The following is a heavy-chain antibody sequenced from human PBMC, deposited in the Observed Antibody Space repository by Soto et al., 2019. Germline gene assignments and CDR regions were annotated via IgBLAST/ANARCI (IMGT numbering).Heavy chain of an antibody. CDR1: GYTFTSYG. Sequence: QVQLVQSGAEVKKPGASVKVSCKASGYTFTSYGISWVRQAPGQGLEWMGWISAYNGNTNYAQKLQGRVTMTTDTCERPAYMALRRLRSGDTALAYCARSPVYYYDRSSRAGEDSWGQGTLVTVSS. J-gene: IGHJ4*02. V-gene: IGHV1-18*01. CDR3: ARSPVYYYDRSSRAGEDS. D-gene: IGHD3-22*01. CDR2: ISAYNGNT.